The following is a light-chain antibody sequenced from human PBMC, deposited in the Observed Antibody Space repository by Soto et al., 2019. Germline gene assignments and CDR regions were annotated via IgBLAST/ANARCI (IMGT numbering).Light chain of an antibody. V-gene: IGLV2-14*01. CDR3: SSYTSSITRVV. Sequence: QSALTQPASVSGSPGQSITISCTGTSSDVGGYNYVSWYQQHPGKAPKLMIYDDSNRPSGVSNRFSGSKSGNTASLTISGLQAEDEADYYCSSYTSSITRVVFGGGTKLTVL. CDR1: SSDVGGYNY. CDR2: DDS. J-gene: IGLJ2*01.